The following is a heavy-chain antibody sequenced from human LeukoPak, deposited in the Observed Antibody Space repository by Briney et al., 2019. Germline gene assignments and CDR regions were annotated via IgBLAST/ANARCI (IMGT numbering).Heavy chain of an antibody. D-gene: IGHD3-10*01. CDR3: ARARLIINYYGSGSFTGDYMDV. CDR2: ICYCGST. J-gene: IGHJ6*03. Sequence: SETLSLTCSVSGGSVSTYYWSWIRQPPGKGLEWIGYICYCGSTNYNPSLKSRVTMSIDTSKNQFSLKLSSVTAADTAVYYCARARLIINYYGSGSFTGDYMDVWGKGTTVTVSS. V-gene: IGHV4-59*02. CDR1: GGSVSTYY.